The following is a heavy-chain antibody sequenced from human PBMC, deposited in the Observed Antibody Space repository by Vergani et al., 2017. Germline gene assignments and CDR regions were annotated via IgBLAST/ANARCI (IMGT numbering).Heavy chain of an antibody. D-gene: IGHD3-16*01. Sequence: QVQLVQSGAEVKKPGSSVKVSCKASGGTFSSYAISWVRQAPGQGLEWMGGIIPIFGTANYAQKFQGRVTITADKSTSTAYMELSSLRSEGPAVYYCARDTCRRGEVGGVLYYYCMDVWGQGTTVTVSS. CDR2: IIPIFGTA. CDR1: GGTFSSYA. CDR3: ARDTCRRGEVGGVLYYYCMDV. J-gene: IGHJ6*02. V-gene: IGHV1-69*06.